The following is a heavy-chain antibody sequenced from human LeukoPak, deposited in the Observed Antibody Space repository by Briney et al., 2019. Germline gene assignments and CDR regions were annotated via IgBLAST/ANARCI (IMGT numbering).Heavy chain of an antibody. Sequence: PGWSLRLSCAASGFTFNGYAMSWVRQAPGRGLEWVSSISGSGANTYYVNSVKGRFTVYRHNSKKTLYLQVNNLRAEDTAVYYCAKHLWSKNFDYWGRGTLVPVSS. D-gene: IGHD3-3*01. CDR2: ISGSGANT. J-gene: IGHJ4*02. V-gene: IGHV3-23*01. CDR1: GFTFNGYA. CDR3: AKHLWSKNFDY.